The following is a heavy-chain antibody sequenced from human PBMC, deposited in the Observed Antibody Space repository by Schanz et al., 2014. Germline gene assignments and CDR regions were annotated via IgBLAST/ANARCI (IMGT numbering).Heavy chain of an antibody. CDR3: ARWFLIRGVILDS. V-gene: IGHV3-23*03. CDR1: GFTFSTYA. Sequence: EVKLLESGGTLVRPGGSLRLSCAASGFTFSTYAMAWVRQAPGKGLEWVSIIFTDGRTYYADSVKGRFTISRDNSRDTVYLQMNSLRADDTAMYYCARWFLIRGVILDSWGQGTLVTVSS. CDR2: IIFTDGRT. J-gene: IGHJ4*02. D-gene: IGHD3-10*01.